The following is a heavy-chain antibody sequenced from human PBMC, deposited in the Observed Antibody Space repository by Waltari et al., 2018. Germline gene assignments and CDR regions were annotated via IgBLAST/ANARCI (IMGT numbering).Heavy chain of an antibody. Sequence: QMHLAQSGADVREPGASVKISCKSSGYTFTGYYIHWVRLVPGRGLQYMGWINPDSGGTTHVPRFQGRVTLTKDMSIRTTYMEVRSLTPDDTAVYYCARGKFTAFDIWGQGTMVTVSS. CDR1: GYTFTGYY. V-gene: IGHV1-2*02. J-gene: IGHJ3*02. CDR2: INPDSGGT. CDR3: ARGKFTAFDI.